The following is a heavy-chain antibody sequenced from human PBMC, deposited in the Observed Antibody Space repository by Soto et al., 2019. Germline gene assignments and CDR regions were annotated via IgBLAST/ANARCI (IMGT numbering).Heavy chain of an antibody. CDR3: ARVGGGREDILTGYPIHYNWFDP. V-gene: IGHV4-34*01. J-gene: IGHJ5*02. D-gene: IGHD3-9*01. CDR1: GGSFSGYY. Sequence: SETLSLTCAVYGGSFSGYYWSWIRQPPGKGLEWIGEINHSGSTNYNPSLKSRVTISVDTSKNQFSLKLSSVTAADTAVYYCARVGGGREDILTGYPIHYNWFDPWGQGTLVTVSS. CDR2: INHSGST.